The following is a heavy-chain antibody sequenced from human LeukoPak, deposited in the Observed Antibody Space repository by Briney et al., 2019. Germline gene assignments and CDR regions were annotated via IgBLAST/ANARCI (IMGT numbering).Heavy chain of an antibody. D-gene: IGHD3-16*01. CDR1: GFTFDDYA. Sequence: GGSLRLSCAASGFTFDDYAMHWVRQAPGKGLEWVSLISGDGGSTYYADSVKGRFTISRDNSKNSLYLQMNSLRTEDTALYYCAKDKLRLGESIFDYWGQGTLGTVSS. J-gene: IGHJ4*02. CDR2: ISGDGGST. V-gene: IGHV3-43*02. CDR3: AKDKLRLGESIFDY.